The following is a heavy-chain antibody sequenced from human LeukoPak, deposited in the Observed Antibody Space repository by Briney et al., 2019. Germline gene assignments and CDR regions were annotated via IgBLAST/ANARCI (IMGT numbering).Heavy chain of an antibody. D-gene: IGHD4-23*01. V-gene: IGHV4-34*01. J-gene: IGHJ6*03. CDR1: GGSFSGYY. Sequence: QPSETLSLTCAVYGGSFSGYYWSWIRQPPGKGMEWIGEINHSGSTNYNPSLKSRVTISVDTSKNQFSLKLSSVTAADTAVSYCARVGGNSGDYYYMDVWGKGTTVTVSS. CDR2: INHSGST. CDR3: ARVGGNSGDYYYMDV.